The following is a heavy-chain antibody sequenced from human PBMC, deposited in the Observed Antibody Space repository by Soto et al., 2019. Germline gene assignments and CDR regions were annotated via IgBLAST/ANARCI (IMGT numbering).Heavy chain of an antibody. Sequence: PSETLSLTCTVSGGSISSSIYYWGWIRQPPGKGLEWIGSIYYSGSTYYNPSLKSRVTISVDTSKNQFSLKLSSVTAADTAVYYCASESTTVVVVAARHYYYYYMDVWGKGTTVTVSS. CDR2: IYYSGST. CDR3: ASESTTVVVVAARHYYYYYMDV. V-gene: IGHV4-39*01. J-gene: IGHJ6*03. D-gene: IGHD2-15*01. CDR1: GGSISSSIYY.